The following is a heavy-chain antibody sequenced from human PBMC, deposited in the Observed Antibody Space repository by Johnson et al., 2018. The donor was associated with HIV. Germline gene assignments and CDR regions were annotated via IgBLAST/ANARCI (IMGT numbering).Heavy chain of an antibody. CDR2: IQNDGTKK. Sequence: HVQLVESGGGVVQPGESLRLSCVASGFIFSNYGVHWVRQAPGKGLEWVAFIQNDGTKKHYADFVKGRFTVSRDNSRNTVFLQMSNLRTEETAVYYCAKGEAQEGWIQLGSYAFDFWGRGTMVTVSS. D-gene: IGHD7-27*01. CDR3: AKGEAQEGWIQLGSYAFDF. V-gene: IGHV3-30*02. CDR1: GFIFSNYG. J-gene: IGHJ3*01.